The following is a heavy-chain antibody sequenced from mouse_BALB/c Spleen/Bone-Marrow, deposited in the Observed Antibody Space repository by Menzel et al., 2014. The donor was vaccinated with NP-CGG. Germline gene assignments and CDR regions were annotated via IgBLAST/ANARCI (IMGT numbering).Heavy chain of an antibody. Sequence: VQGVESGPGLVAPSQSLSITCTVSGFSLTSYDISWIRQPPGKGLEWLGVIWTGGGTNYNSAFMSRLSISKDNSKSQVFLKMNSLQTDDTAIYYCVRGVNFDYWGQGTTLAVSS. CDR2: IWTGGGT. V-gene: IGHV2-9-2*01. CDR3: VRGVNFDY. CDR1: GFSLTSYD. J-gene: IGHJ2*01.